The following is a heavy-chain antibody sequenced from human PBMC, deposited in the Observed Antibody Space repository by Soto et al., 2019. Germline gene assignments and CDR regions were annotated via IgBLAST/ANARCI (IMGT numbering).Heavy chain of an antibody. V-gene: IGHV5-10-1*01. CDR1: GYSFANYW. CDR2: IDPSDSYT. Sequence: GESLKISCEGSGYSFANYWISWVRQTPGKGLEWMGRIDPSDSYTKYSPSFQGHVTISADESTNTAYLQWSSLQASDTAMYYCARTERIVRLSDYYYGMDVWGQGTTVTVSS. CDR3: ARTERIVRLSDYYYGMDV. J-gene: IGHJ6*02. D-gene: IGHD1-1*01.